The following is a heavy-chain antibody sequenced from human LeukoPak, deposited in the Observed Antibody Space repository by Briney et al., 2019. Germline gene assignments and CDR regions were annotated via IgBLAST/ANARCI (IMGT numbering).Heavy chain of an antibody. CDR2: MNPNSGNT. CDR1: GYTFTSYD. Sequence: ASVKVCCKASGYTFTSYDINWVRQATGQGVEWMGWMNPNSGNTGYAQKFQGRVTMTRNTSISTAYMELSSLRSEDTAVYYCAKGRVVAGSKSLTYHWLDPWGQGTLVTVSS. J-gene: IGHJ5*02. V-gene: IGHV1-8*01. CDR3: AKGRVVAGSKSLTYHWLDP. D-gene: IGHD6-19*01.